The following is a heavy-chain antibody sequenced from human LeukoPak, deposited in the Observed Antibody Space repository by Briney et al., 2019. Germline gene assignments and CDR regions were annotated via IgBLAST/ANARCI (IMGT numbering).Heavy chain of an antibody. V-gene: IGHV1-18*01. CDR3: ARAVRYSNYDYYYYYYMDV. D-gene: IGHD4-11*01. CDR1: GYTFTSYG. J-gene: IGHJ6*03. Sequence: ASVKVSCKASGYTFTSYGISWVRQAPGQGLEWMGWISAYNGNTNYAQKLQGRVTMTTDTSTSTAYMELRSLRSDDTAVYYCARAVRYSNYDYYYYYYMDVWGKGTTVTVSS. CDR2: ISAYNGNT.